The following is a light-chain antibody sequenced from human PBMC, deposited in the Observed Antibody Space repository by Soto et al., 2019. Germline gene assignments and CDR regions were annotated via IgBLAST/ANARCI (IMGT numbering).Light chain of an antibody. J-gene: IGLJ1*01. CDR2: DVS. CDR3: CSYAGSYSFNYV. Sequence: QSVLTQPRSVSGSPGQSVTISCTGTSSDVGGYNYVSWYQQHPGKAPKLMIYDVSKRPSGVPDRLSGSKSGNTASLTISGLQSEDEDAYYCCSYAGSYSFNYVFGTGTKVTVL. V-gene: IGLV2-11*01. CDR1: SSDVGGYNY.